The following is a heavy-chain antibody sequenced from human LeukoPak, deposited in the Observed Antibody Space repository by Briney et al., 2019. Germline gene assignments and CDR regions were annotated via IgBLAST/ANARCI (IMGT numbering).Heavy chain of an antibody. CDR3: ASARPEIDY. Sequence: SGGYLRLSCAAPGFPFSSYGMHWVRQAPGKGLEWVAFIRYDGSNKYYADSVKGRFTISRDNSKNTLYLQMNSLRAEDTAVYYCASARPEIDYWGQGTLVTVSS. CDR1: GFPFSSYG. J-gene: IGHJ4*02. CDR2: IRYDGSNK. D-gene: IGHD1-14*01. V-gene: IGHV3-30*02.